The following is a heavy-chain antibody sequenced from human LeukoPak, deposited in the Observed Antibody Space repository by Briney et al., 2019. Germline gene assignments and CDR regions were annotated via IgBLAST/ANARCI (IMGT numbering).Heavy chain of an antibody. CDR3: AVAGTIGALDY. Sequence: GGSLRLSCAASGFTFSSYGMHWVRQAPGKGLEWVAVISYDGSNKYYADSVKGRFTISRDNSKNTLYLQMNGLRAEDTAVYYCAVAGTIGALDYWGQGTLVTVSS. D-gene: IGHD6-19*01. CDR1: GFTFSSYG. V-gene: IGHV3-30*03. J-gene: IGHJ4*02. CDR2: ISYDGSNK.